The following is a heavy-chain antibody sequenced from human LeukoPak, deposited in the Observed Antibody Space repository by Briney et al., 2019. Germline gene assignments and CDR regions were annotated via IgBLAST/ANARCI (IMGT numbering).Heavy chain of an antibody. Sequence: PSETLSLTCTVSGGSISSYYWSWIRQPAGKGLEWIGRIYTSGSINYNPSLKSRVTMSVDTSKNQFSLKLSSVTAADTAVYYCAREFVEQQLAYYYYYGMDVWGQGTTVTVSS. J-gene: IGHJ6*02. CDR3: AREFVEQQLAYYYYYGMDV. CDR2: IYTSGSI. CDR1: GGSISSYY. D-gene: IGHD6-13*01. V-gene: IGHV4-4*07.